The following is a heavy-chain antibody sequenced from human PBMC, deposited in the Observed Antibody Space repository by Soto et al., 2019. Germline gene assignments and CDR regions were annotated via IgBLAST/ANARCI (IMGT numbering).Heavy chain of an antibody. Sequence: SGPTLVNPTQTLTLTCTFSGFSLSTSGMCVSWIRQPPGKALEWLAPIDWDDDKYYSTSLKTRLTISKDTSKNQVVLTMTNMDPVDTATYYCARCPATFARSKQLQFDYWGQGTLVTVSS. V-gene: IGHV2-70*01. CDR2: IDWDDDK. CDR3: ARCPATFARSKQLQFDY. J-gene: IGHJ4*02. D-gene: IGHD6-13*01. CDR1: GFSLSTSGMC.